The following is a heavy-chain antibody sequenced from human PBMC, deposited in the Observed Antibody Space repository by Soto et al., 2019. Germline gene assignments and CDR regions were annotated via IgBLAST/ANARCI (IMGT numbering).Heavy chain of an antibody. CDR1: GFTFSSYA. Sequence: GGSLGLSCSTSGFTFSSYAMHWVRQAPGKGLEYVSAVSRNGGNTYYADSVKGRFTISRDNSKNTLYLQMTSLRVEDTAVYYCVKADPRGYFYYYYGMDVWGQGTTVTVSS. D-gene: IGHD1-26*01. CDR3: VKADPRGYFYYYYGMDV. CDR2: VSRNGGNT. J-gene: IGHJ6*02. V-gene: IGHV3-64D*06.